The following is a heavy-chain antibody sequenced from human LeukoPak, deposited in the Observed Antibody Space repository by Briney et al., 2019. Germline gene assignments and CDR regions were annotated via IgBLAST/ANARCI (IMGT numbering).Heavy chain of an antibody. CDR2: INLSGDRT. V-gene: IGHV1-46*01. CDR3: ARDIGSGYYNFDY. CDR1: GYTFTSYY. J-gene: IGHJ4*02. Sequence: ASVTISCKASGYTFTSYYLHWMRQAPGQGLEWMGTINLSGDRTSYAQKIQGRVTMTRDTSTSTVYMELSSLTSEDTAVYYCARDIGSGYYNFDYWGQGTLVTVSS. D-gene: IGHD5-12*01.